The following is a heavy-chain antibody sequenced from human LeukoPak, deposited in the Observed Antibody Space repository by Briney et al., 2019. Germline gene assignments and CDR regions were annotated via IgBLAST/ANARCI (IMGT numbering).Heavy chain of an antibody. D-gene: IGHD3-22*01. V-gene: IGHV1-2*02. CDR3: ARDEAYYDSSGYYFYYFDY. CDR1: GYAFTAFY. Sequence: ASVKVSCKASGYAFTAFYIHWVRQAPGQGLEWMGWINPNSGGTNYAQNFQGRVTMTTDTSTSTAYMELRSLRSDDTAVYYCARDEAYYDSSGYYFYYFDYWGQGTLVTVSS. CDR2: INPNSGGT. J-gene: IGHJ4*02.